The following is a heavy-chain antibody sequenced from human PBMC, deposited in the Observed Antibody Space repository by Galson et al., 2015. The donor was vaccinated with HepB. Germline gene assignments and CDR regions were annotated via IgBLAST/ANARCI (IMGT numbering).Heavy chain of an antibody. CDR1: GFTVSRNY. D-gene: IGHD7-27*01. Sequence: SLRLSCAASGFTVSRNYMSWVRQAPGKGLVWVSVMYSGGSTYHANSVEGRFTISRDNSKNTVYLQMNSLRAEDTAVYYCAALPTGEYWGQGTLVIVSS. J-gene: IGHJ4*02. CDR2: MYSGGST. V-gene: IGHV3-53*01. CDR3: AALPTGEY.